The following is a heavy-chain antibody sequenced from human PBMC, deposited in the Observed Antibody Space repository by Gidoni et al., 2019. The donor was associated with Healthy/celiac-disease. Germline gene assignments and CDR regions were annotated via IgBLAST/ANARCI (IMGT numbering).Heavy chain of an antibody. J-gene: IGHJ4*02. CDR3: ATVRYYDFWRGPTQLDY. CDR2: FDPEDGET. CDR1: GYTLTALS. D-gene: IGHD3-3*01. Sequence: QVQLVQTGAEVKKPGASVKVSGKVSGYTLTALSMHWVRQVPGKGLEWMGGFDPEDGETIYAQKVQGRVTMTEYTSTDTAYLELSSLRSEDSAVYYCATVRYYDFWRGPTQLDYWGQGTLVTVSS. V-gene: IGHV1-24*01.